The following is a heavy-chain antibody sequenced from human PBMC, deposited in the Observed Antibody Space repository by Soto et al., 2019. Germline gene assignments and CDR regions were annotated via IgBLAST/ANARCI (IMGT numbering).Heavy chain of an antibody. CDR2: IKTDGSGT. D-gene: IGHD3-22*01. CDR1: GFTFSSYW. J-gene: IGHJ4*02. V-gene: IGHV3-74*01. Sequence: EVQLVESGGGLVQPGGSLRLSCAASGFTFSSYWMHWVRQAPGKGLVWVSRIKTDGSGTYYADSVKGRLTISRDNEKNTLYRQMNSLIVENTAVDHCAGRDADHYDANGYPARHWVPGTLVTVPS. CDR3: AGRDADHYDANGYPARH.